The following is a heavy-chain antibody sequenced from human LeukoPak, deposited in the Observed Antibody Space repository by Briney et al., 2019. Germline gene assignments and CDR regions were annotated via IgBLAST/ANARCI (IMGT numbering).Heavy chain of an antibody. V-gene: IGHV4-38-2*02. CDR3: ARSYSGSFLY. CDR2: VYHGGNT. J-gene: IGHJ1*01. Sequence: SETLSLTCTVSGYSISNGYYWGWIRPPPGKGLEFIGSVYHGGNTYYKASLKSRVTISLDTSKNQFSLRLSSVTAADTAVYYCARSYSGSFLYWGQGALVTVSS. D-gene: IGHD1-26*01. CDR1: GYSISNGYY.